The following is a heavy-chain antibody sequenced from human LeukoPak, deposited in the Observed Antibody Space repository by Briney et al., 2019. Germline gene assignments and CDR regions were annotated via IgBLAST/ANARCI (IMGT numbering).Heavy chain of an antibody. J-gene: IGHJ3*02. CDR1: GGSISSYY. Sequence: SETLSLTCTVSGGSISSYYWSWIRQPPGKGLEWIGEINHSGSTNYNPSLKSRVTISVDTSKNQFSLKLSSVTAADTAVYYCARSPQNAFDIWGQGTMVTVSS. V-gene: IGHV4-34*01. CDR2: INHSGST. CDR3: ARSPQNAFDI.